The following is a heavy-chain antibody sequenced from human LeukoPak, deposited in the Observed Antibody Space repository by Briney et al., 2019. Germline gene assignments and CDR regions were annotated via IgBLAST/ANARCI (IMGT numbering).Heavy chain of an antibody. CDR2: IGGSGSSI. J-gene: IGHJ4*02. V-gene: IGHV3-48*03. CDR3: ARGTKWELDY. CDR1: GFTFSSHE. Sequence: GGSLRLSCAASGFTFSSHEMNWVRQAPGKGLEWVSYIGGSGSSISYADSVKGRFTISRDNAKNSLYLQMNSLRAEDTAVYYCARGTKWELDYWGQGTLVTVSS. D-gene: IGHD1-26*01.